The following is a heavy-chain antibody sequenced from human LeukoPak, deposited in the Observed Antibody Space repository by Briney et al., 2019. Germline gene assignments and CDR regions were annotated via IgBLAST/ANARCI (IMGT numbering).Heavy chain of an antibody. CDR1: GGSISSGSYY. D-gene: IGHD3-10*01. Sequence: PSEALSLTCTVSGGSISSGSYYWSWIRQPAGKGLEWIGRIYTSGSTNYNPSLKSRVTISVDTSKNQFSLKLSSVTAADTAVYYCARLVVRGVISRGWFDPWGQGTLVTVSS. V-gene: IGHV4-61*02. CDR3: ARLVVRGVISRGWFDP. J-gene: IGHJ5*02. CDR2: IYTSGST.